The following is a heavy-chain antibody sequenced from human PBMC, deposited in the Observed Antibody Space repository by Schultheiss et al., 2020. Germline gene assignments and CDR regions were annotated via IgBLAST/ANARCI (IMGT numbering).Heavy chain of an antibody. D-gene: IGHD2-2*01. V-gene: IGHV5-10-1*01. Sequence: GSLRLSGKGSGYSFTSYWISWVRQMPGKGLEWMGRIDPSDSYTNYSPSFQGHVTISADKSISTAYLQWSSLKASDTAMYYCARHWVVPAATTYYYYYYMDVWGKGTTVTVSS. CDR3: ARHWVVPAATTYYYYYYMDV. CDR2: IDPSDSYT. J-gene: IGHJ6*03. CDR1: GYSFTSYW.